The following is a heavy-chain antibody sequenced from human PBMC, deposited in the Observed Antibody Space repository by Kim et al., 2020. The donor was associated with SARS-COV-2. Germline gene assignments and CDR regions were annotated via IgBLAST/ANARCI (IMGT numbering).Heavy chain of an antibody. V-gene: IGHV3-21*04. CDR2: ISSSSCYI. D-gene: IGHD3-10*01. CDR1: GFTFNSYS. CDR3: ARVKEPFYYGSGLGAFDI. J-gene: IGHJ3*02. Sequence: GGSLRLSCAASGFTFNSYSMNWVRQAPGKGLEWVSSISSSSCYIYYADSVKGRFTISRDNAKNSLYLQMNSLRAEDTAVYYCARVKEPFYYGSGLGAFDIWGQGTMVTVSS.